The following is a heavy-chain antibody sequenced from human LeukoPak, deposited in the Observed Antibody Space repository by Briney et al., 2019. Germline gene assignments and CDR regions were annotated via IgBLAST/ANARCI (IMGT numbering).Heavy chain of an antibody. CDR3: ARDRVGATSYYYGMDV. J-gene: IGHJ6*02. V-gene: IGHV3-7*01. Sequence: GGSLRLSCTASGFAFDTYWMSWVRQAPGKGLEWVANIKDDGKKIYYVDSVKGRFTITRDNAKRSLYLQMNSLRAEDTAVYYCARDRVGATSYYYGMDVWGQGTAVTVSS. CDR1: GFAFDTYW. CDR2: IKDDGKKI. D-gene: IGHD1-26*01.